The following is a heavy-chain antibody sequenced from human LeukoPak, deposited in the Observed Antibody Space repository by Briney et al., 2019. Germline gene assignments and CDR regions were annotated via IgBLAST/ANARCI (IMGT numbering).Heavy chain of an antibody. CDR3: AKDSHYSSGSAFDY. J-gene: IGHJ4*02. Sequence: GGSLRLSCAASGFTFSSYAMHWVRQAPGKGLEWVSAISGSGGSTYYADSVKGRFTISRDNSKNTLYLQMNSLRAEDTAVYYCAKDSHYSSGSAFDYWGQGTLVTVSS. CDR1: GFTFSSYA. CDR2: ISGSGGST. D-gene: IGHD6-19*01. V-gene: IGHV3-23*01.